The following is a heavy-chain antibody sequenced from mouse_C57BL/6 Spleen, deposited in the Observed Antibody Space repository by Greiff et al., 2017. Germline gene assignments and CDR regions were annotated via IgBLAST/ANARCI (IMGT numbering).Heavy chain of an antibody. CDR2: LSSGSSTI. D-gene: IGHD2-1*01. J-gene: IGHJ2*01. Sequence: VQLKESGGGLVQPGGSLTLSCSASGFTFIAYLLPWVRQAPAPGLEWVAYLSSGSSTIYYADTVKGRFTISRDNAKNTLFLQMTSLRSEDTAMYYCARSLYGNYFDYWGQGTTLTVSS. V-gene: IGHV5-17*01. CDR3: ARSLYGNYFDY. CDR1: GFTFIAYL.